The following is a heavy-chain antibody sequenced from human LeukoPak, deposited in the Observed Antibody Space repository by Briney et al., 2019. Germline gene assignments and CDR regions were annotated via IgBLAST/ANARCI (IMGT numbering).Heavy chain of an antibody. Sequence: GGSLRLSCAASGFTFSSYSMNWVRQAPGKGLEWVSSISSSSSYIYYADSVKGRFTISRDNAKNSLYLQMNSLRAEDTAVYYCARGSGIMVVTPLFHWGQGTLVTVSS. CDR1: GFTFSSYS. J-gene: IGHJ4*02. CDR2: ISSSSSYI. CDR3: ARGSGIMVVTPLFH. V-gene: IGHV3-21*01. D-gene: IGHD4-23*01.